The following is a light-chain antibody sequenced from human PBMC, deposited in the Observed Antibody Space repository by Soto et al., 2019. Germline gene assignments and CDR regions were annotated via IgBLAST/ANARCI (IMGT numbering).Light chain of an antibody. J-gene: IGLJ1*01. CDR2: EVS. CDR1: SSDVGGYNY. V-gene: IGLV2-14*01. CDR3: SSYTSSSTLV. Sequence: QSALTQPASVSGSPGQSITISCTGTSSDVGGYNYVSWYQQHPGKAPKLMIYEVSNRPPGVSNRFSGSKSGNTASLTISGRQAEDEADYYCSSYTSSSTLVFGTGTKVTVL.